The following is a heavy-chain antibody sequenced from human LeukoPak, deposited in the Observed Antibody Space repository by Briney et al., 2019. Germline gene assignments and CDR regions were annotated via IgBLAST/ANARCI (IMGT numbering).Heavy chain of an antibody. Sequence: PSETLSLTCTVSGGPISSSSYYWGWIRQPPGKGLEWIGSIYYTGSTYYNPSLKSRVTISVDTSKNQFSLKLSSVTAADTAVYYCARGSSSWSHEFDPWGQGTLVTVSS. V-gene: IGHV4-39*01. CDR2: IYYTGST. CDR1: GGPISSSSYY. D-gene: IGHD6-13*01. CDR3: ARGSSSWSHEFDP. J-gene: IGHJ5*02.